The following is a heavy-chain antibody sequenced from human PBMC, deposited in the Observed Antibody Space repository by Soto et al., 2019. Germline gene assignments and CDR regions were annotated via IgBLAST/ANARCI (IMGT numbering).Heavy chain of an antibody. CDR1: GFTFSSYW. CDR3: SRVCSSTSCYDAFDI. V-gene: IGHV3-7*01. Sequence: EVQLVESGGGLVQPGGSLRLSCAASGFTFSSYWMSRVRPAPGKGLEWVANIKQDGSEKYYVDSVKGRFTISRDNAKNSLYLQMNSLRAEDTAVYYCSRVCSSTSCYDAFDIWGQGTMVTVSS. D-gene: IGHD2-2*01. J-gene: IGHJ3*02. CDR2: IKQDGSEK.